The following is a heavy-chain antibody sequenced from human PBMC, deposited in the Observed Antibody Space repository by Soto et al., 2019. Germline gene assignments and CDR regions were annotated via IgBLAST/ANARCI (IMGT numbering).Heavy chain of an antibody. V-gene: IGHV3-23*01. CDR2: ISGSGGST. D-gene: IGHD3-16*01. CDR3: AKYRLWGNDY. Sequence: EVQLLESGGGLVQSGGSLRLSCAASGFIFSSYAMSWVRQAPGKGLEWVSAISGSGGSTYYADSVKGRFTISRDNSKNTLYLQVNSLRAEDTAVYYCAKYRLWGNDYWGQGTLVTVSS. J-gene: IGHJ4*02. CDR1: GFIFSSYA.